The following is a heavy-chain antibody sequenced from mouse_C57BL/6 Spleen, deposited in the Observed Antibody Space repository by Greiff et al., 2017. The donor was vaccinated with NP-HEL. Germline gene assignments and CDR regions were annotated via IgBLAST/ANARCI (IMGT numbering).Heavy chain of an antibody. CDR2: ISSGGSYT. Sequence: DVKLVESGGDLVKPGGSLKLSCAASGFTFSSYGMSWVRQTPDKRLEWVATISSGGSYTYYPDSVKGRFTISRDNAKNTLYLQMSSLKSEDTAMYYCARQNEGHYAMDYWGQGTSVTVSS. CDR3: ARQNEGHYAMDY. J-gene: IGHJ4*01. CDR1: GFTFSSYG. V-gene: IGHV5-6*02.